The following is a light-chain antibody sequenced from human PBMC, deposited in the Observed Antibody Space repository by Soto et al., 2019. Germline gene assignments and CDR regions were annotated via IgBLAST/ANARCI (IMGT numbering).Light chain of an antibody. V-gene: IGKV3-20*01. J-gene: IGKJ3*01. CDR1: QSVSSSY. CDR2: GAS. CDR3: QQYGDSPLT. Sequence: EIELTQSPGTLSLSPGERATLSCRASQSVSSSYLAWYQQKPGQAPRLLIYGASTRAAGIPERISGSGSGADFALSIDGLEPEDFAIYYCQQYGDSPLTFGPGTRVD.